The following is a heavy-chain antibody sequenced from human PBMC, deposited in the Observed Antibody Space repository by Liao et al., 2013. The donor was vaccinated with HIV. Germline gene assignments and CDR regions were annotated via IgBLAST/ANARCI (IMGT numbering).Heavy chain of an antibody. CDR3: ASAGRDILTGHYYMDV. D-gene: IGHD3-9*01. Sequence: QLQLQESGSGLVKPSQTLSLTCAVSGGSIRSGDYSWSWIRQPPGKGLEWIGYIYHSGNTYYNPSLKSRVTISIDRSKNQFSLILSSVTAADTAVYYCASAGRDILTGHYYMDVWGKGTTVTVSS. CDR1: GGSIRSGDYS. V-gene: IGHV4-30-2*01. J-gene: IGHJ6*03. CDR2: IYHSGNT.